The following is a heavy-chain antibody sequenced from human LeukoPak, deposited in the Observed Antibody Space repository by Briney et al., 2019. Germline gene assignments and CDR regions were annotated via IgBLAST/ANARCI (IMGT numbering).Heavy chain of an antibody. D-gene: IGHD4-17*01. J-gene: IGHJ4*02. CDR3: AKGIHTVTGTDYFDY. Sequence: GGSLRLSCAASGFTFSTSDMHWVRQAPGKGPEWVAFMRYDGSDKYYVDSVKGRFTISRDNSKNTLYLQMNSLRAEDTAVYYCAKGIHTVTGTDYFDYWGQGTLVTVSS. CDR1: GFTFSTSD. V-gene: IGHV3-30*02. CDR2: MRYDGSDK.